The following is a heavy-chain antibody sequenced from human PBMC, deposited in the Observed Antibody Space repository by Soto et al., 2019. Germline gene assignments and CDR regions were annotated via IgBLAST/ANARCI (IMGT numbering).Heavy chain of an antibody. D-gene: IGHD6-13*01. V-gene: IGHV4-39*01. Sequence: SETLSLTCTVASGSISSNNYYWGWIRQPPGKGLEWIGNIYYSGSPYSNPSLKSRVTISIDTSKNQFSLRLSSVTAADTAVYYCARAIAEAAGLPYFDYWGQGTLVT. J-gene: IGHJ4*02. CDR3: ARAIAEAAGLPYFDY. CDR1: SGSISSNNYY. CDR2: IYYSGSP.